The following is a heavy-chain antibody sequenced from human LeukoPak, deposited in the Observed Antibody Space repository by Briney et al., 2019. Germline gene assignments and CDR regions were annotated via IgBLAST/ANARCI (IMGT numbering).Heavy chain of an antibody. Sequence: GGSLRLSCAASGFTFSMYWMHWVRQAPRKGLEWVSAINTDGTTTTYADSVKGRFTISRDNAKNTLYLQMSSLRGDDTAVYYCARANWNNDYWGQGTLVTVSS. J-gene: IGHJ4*02. V-gene: IGHV3-74*01. CDR2: INTDGTTT. D-gene: IGHD1/OR15-1a*01. CDR1: GFTFSMYW. CDR3: ARANWNNDY.